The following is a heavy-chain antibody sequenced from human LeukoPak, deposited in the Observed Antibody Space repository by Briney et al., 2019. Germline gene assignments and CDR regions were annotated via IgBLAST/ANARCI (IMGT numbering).Heavy chain of an antibody. Sequence: GGSLRLSCAASGFTFSSYGMHWVRQAPGKGLEWMAVIWYDGSNKYYADSVKGRFTISRDNSKNTLYLQMNSLRAEDTAVYYCAKDTSKSELLLGFDYWGQGTLVTVSS. V-gene: IGHV3-33*06. CDR3: AKDTSKSELLLGFDY. CDR1: GFTFSSYG. D-gene: IGHD1-26*01. CDR2: IWYDGSNK. J-gene: IGHJ4*02.